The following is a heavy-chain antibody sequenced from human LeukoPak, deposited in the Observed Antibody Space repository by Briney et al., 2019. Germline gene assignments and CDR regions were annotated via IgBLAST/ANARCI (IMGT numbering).Heavy chain of an antibody. V-gene: IGHV1-2*02. CDR2: INPNSGGT. CDR1: GYTFTGYY. J-gene: IGHJ4*02. Sequence: ASVKVSCKASGYTFTGYYMHWVRQAPGQGLEWVGWINPNSGGTNYAQKFQGRVTMTRDTSISTAYMELSRLRSDDTAVYYCARDQEGATGYPDYWGQGTLVTVSS. D-gene: IGHD1-26*01. CDR3: ARDQEGATGYPDY.